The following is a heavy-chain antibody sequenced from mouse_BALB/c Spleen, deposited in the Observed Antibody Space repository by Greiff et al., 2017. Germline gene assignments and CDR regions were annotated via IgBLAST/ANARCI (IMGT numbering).Heavy chain of an antibody. CDR1: GYSITSDYA. CDR2: ISYSGST. D-gene: IGHD2-4*01. CDR3: ARAYDYDVGFAY. J-gene: IGHJ3*01. Sequence: EVMLVESGPGLVKPSQSLSLTCTVTGYSITSDYAWNWIRQFPGNKLEWMGYISYSGSTSYNPSLKSRISITRDTSKNQFFLQLNSVTTEDTATYYCARAYDYDVGFAYWGQGTLVTVSA. V-gene: IGHV3-2*02.